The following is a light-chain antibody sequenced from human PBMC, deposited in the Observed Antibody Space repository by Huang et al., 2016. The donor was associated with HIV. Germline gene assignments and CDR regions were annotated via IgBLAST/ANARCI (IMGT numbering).Light chain of an antibody. CDR1: QRVSSSY. CDR3: QQYGSSSYT. J-gene: IGKJ2*01. CDR2: GAS. V-gene: IGKV3-20*01. Sequence: EIVLTQSPGTLSLSPGERATLSCRASQRVSSSYLAWYQQKPGQAPRLLINGASSRATGIPDRFSGSGSGTDFTLTISRLEPEDFAVYYCQQYGSSSYTFGQGTKLEIK.